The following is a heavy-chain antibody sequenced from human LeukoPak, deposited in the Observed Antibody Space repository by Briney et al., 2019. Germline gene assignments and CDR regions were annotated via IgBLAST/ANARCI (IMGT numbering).Heavy chain of an antibody. V-gene: IGHV3-7*01. CDR1: GFTFSNYW. CDR2: IKDDGTEK. CDR3: ARDPLRRYDY. Sequence: PGGSLRLSCAASGFTFSNYWMTWVRQAPGKGLKWVATIKDDGTEKYYVDSVKGRFTISRDNAKNSLYLQMNSLRAEDTALYYCARDPLRRYDYWGQGTLLTVSS. J-gene: IGHJ4*02.